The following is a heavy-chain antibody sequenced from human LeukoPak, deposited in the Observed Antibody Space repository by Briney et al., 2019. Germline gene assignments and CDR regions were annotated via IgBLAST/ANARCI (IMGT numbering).Heavy chain of an antibody. CDR2: ISKNSGSI. Sequence: GGSLRLSCVASGFTFSDYSMDWVRQAPGAGLEWISYISKNSGSIDYADSVRGRFTVSRDNAKNSLHLQMNSLRVEDTAIYYCARDVERYSGYDCGDYWGQGTLVTVSS. J-gene: IGHJ4*02. CDR1: GFTFSDYS. V-gene: IGHV3-48*04. D-gene: IGHD5-12*01. CDR3: ARDVERYSGYDCGDY.